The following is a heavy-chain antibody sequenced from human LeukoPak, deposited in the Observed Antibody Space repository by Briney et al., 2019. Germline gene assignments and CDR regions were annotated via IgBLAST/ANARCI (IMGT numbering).Heavy chain of an antibody. V-gene: IGHV3-30*18. Sequence: PGGSLRLSCAASGFTFSSYGMHWVRQAPGKGLEWVAVISYDGSNKYYADSVKGRFTISRDNSKNTLYLQMNSLRAEDTAVYYCAKDQTGSSAIAAEIDYWGQGTLITVSS. J-gene: IGHJ4*02. CDR1: GFTFSSYG. CDR3: AKDQTGSSAIAAEIDY. CDR2: ISYDGSNK. D-gene: IGHD6-13*01.